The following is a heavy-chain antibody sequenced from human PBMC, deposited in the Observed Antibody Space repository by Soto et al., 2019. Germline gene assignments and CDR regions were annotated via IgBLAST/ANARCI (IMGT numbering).Heavy chain of an antibody. CDR3: SRARINLVREIIKYGMDV. V-gene: IGHV4-59*01. D-gene: IGHD3-10*01. CDR2: IYDGGST. CDR1: GDYISYYY. J-gene: IGHJ6*02. Sequence: SETLSLTCTVSGDYISYYYWSWIRQTPRKGLERIGHIYDGGSTHYNPSLKRRVAISADTSKNQLFRKLTSVTAADTAVYYCSRARINLVREIIKYGMDVWGQGTTVTVSS.